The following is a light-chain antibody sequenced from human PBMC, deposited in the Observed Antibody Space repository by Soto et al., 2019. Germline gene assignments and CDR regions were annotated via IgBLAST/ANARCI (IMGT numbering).Light chain of an antibody. V-gene: IGKV3-15*01. CDR1: QSVSIH. CDR2: DTS. Sequence: ETGMNQSPGTSSVSLGERAPLSCRAIQSVSIHLAWYQQKPGQAPRLLIYDTSTRATGIPARFSGSGSGTEFTLTIRSLQPEDFAVYYCQKYSNWPQITVGRGTRRAIK. J-gene: IGKJ5*01. CDR3: QKYSNWPQIT.